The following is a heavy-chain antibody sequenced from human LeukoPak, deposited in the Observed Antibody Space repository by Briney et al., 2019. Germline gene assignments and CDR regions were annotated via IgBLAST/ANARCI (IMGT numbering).Heavy chain of an antibody. CDR1: GFTFSSYG. V-gene: IGHV3-30*18. CDR2: ISYDGSNK. Sequence: QAGGSLRLSCAASGFTFSSYGMHWVRQAPGKGLEWVAVISYDGSNKYYADSVKGRFTISRDNSKNTLYLQMNSLRAEDTAVYYCAKDRRAALTYYYGSGIDYWGQGTLVTVSS. J-gene: IGHJ4*02. CDR3: AKDRRAALTYYYGSGIDY. D-gene: IGHD3-10*01.